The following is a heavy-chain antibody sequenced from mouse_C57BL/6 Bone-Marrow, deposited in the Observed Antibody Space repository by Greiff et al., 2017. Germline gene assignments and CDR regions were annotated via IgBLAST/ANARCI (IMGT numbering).Heavy chain of an antibody. D-gene: IGHD1-1*01. CDR2: IDPNSGGT. CDR3: ARVVVEGDWYFDV. J-gene: IGHJ1*03. V-gene: IGHV1-72*01. CDR1: GYTFTSYW. Sequence: QVQLKQPGAELVKPGASVKLSCKASGYTFTSYWMHWVKQRPGRGLEWIGRIDPNSGGTKYNEKFKSKATLTVDKPSSTAYMQLSSLTSEDSAVYYCARVVVEGDWYFDVWGTGTTVTVSS.